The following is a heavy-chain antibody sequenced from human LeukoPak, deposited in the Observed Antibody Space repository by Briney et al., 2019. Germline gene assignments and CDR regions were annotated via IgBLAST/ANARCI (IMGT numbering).Heavy chain of an antibody. CDR2: IYTSGST. CDR3: ARQCAYYDFWSGYYTGAFDI. D-gene: IGHD3-3*01. J-gene: IGHJ3*02. V-gene: IGHV4-61*05. CDR1: GGSISSSSYY. Sequence: PSETLSLTCTVSGGSISSSSYYWGWIRQPPGKGLEWIGYIYTSGSTNYNPSLKSRVTISVDTSKNQFSLKLSSVTAADTAVYYCARQCAYYDFWSGYYTGAFDIWGQGTMVTVSS.